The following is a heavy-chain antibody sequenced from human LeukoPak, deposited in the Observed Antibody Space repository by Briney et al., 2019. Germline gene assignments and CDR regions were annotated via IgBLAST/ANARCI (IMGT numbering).Heavy chain of an antibody. CDR3: ARDRRGQQLVPEGELHYYYYGMDV. CDR1: GFTFSSYS. Sequence: GGSLRLSCAASGFTFSSYSTNWVRQAPGKGLEWVSSISSSSSYIYYADSVKGRFTISRDNAKNSLYLQMNSLRAEDTAVYYCARDRRGQQLVPEGELHYYYYGMDVWGQGTTVTVSS. CDR2: ISSSSSYI. D-gene: IGHD6-13*01. J-gene: IGHJ6*02. V-gene: IGHV3-21*01.